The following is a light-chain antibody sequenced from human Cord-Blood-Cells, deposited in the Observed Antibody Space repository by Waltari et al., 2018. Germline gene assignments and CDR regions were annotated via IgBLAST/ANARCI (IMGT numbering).Light chain of an antibody. Sequence: QSALTRPRSVSHSSGQALGIPCPATTSHVGGSTLVSWYQQHPGKAPKLMIYEGSKRPSGVSNRFAGSQSGNTASLTISGLQAEDEADYYCCSYAGSSTPNWVFGGGTKLTVL. V-gene: IGLV2-23*01. CDR2: EGS. J-gene: IGLJ3*02. CDR1: TSHVGGSTL. CDR3: CSYAGSSTPNWV.